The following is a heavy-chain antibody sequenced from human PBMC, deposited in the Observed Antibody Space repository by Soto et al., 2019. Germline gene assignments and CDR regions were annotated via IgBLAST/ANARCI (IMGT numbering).Heavy chain of an antibody. Sequence: SVKVSCKASGGTFSSYAISWVRQAPGQGLEWMGGIIPIFGTANYAQKFQGRVTITADESTSTAYMELSSLRSEDTAVYYCARDLKGTTESFWFDPWGQGTLVTVSS. CDR3: ARDLKGTTESFWFDP. J-gene: IGHJ5*02. D-gene: IGHD1-7*01. CDR2: IIPIFGTA. CDR1: GGTFSSYA. V-gene: IGHV1-69*13.